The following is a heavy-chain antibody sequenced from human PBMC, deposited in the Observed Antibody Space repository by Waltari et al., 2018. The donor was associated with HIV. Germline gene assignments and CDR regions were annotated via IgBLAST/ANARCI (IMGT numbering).Heavy chain of an antibody. CDR1: GGSISSNY. Sequence: QVQLQESGPGLVKPSETLSLTCTVSGGSISSNYLSWTRQHPGKGLEWIGYIYYSGSTNYNPSLKSRGIISGDTSKIQFALKLSSVTAADTAVYYCARGPNSYYWMDVWGQGTTVTVSS. CDR2: IYYSGST. V-gene: IGHV4-59*01. J-gene: IGHJ6*02. CDR3: ARGPNSYYWMDV.